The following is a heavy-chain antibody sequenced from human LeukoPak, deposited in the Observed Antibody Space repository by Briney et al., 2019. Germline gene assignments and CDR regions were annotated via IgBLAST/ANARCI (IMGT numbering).Heavy chain of an antibody. CDR3: AREDILTGFDY. V-gene: IGHV3-53*01. CDR1: GFSVTNNY. CDR2: FYVGGAT. Sequence: GGSLRLSCAVSGFSVTNNYMSWVRQAPGKGLEWVSVFYVGGATYYADSVKGRFTISRDNSENTLYLQMKSLRAEDTAVYYCAREDILTGFDYWGQGTLVTVSS. D-gene: IGHD3-9*01. J-gene: IGHJ4*02.